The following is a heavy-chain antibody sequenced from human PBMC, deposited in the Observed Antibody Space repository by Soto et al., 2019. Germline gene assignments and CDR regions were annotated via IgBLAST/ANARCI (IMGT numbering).Heavy chain of an antibody. CDR1: GYSFTSYW. CDR3: ARQRIISPYGSGEDYYYYGVDV. CDR2: IYPGDSDT. J-gene: IGHJ6*02. V-gene: IGHV5-51*01. Sequence: PGESLKISCKGSGYSFTSYWIGWVRQMPGKGLEWMGIIYPGDSDTRYSPSFQGQVTISADKSISTAYLQWSSLKASDTAMYYCARQRIISPYGSGEDYYYYGVDVWGQGTTATVSS. D-gene: IGHD3-10*01.